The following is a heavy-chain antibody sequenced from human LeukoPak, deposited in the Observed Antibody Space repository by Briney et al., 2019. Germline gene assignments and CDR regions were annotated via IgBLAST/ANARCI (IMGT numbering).Heavy chain of an antibody. CDR1: GGSFSGYY. CDR2: INHSGST. Sequence: SETLSLTCAVYGGSFSGYYWSWIRQPPGKGLEWIGEINHSGSTNYNPSLKSRVTISVDTSKNQFSLKLSSVTAADTAVYYCARVRVTAAGQGDAFDIWGQGTMVTVSS. V-gene: IGHV4-34*01. CDR3: ARVRVTAAGQGDAFDI. J-gene: IGHJ3*02. D-gene: IGHD6-13*01.